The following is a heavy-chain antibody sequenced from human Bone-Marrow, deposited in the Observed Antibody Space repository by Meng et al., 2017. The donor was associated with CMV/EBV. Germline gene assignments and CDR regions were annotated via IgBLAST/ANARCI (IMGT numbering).Heavy chain of an antibody. D-gene: IGHD2-2*02. V-gene: IGHV4-59*02. CDR2: IYYSGST. J-gene: IGHJ3*02. CDR3: ARAIVGYCSSTSCYIEAFDI. Sequence: ESLKISCAASGFTVSSNYMSWVRQAPGKGLEWIGYIYYSGSTNYNPSLKSRVTISVDTSKNQFSLKLSSVTAADTAVYYCARAIVGYCSSTSCYIEAFDIWGQGTMVTVSS. CDR1: GFTVSSNY.